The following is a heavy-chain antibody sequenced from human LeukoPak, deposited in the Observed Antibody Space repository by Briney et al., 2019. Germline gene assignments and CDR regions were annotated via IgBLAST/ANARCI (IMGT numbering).Heavy chain of an antibody. CDR3: ARSTSGHNWFDP. J-gene: IGHJ5*02. Sequence: PGGSLRLSCAASGFTVSSNYMSWVRQAPGKGLEWVSVIYSCGSTYYADSVKGRFTISRDNSKNTLYVQMNSLRAEDTDVYDCARSTSGHNWFDPWGQGTLVTVSS. CDR2: IYSCGST. V-gene: IGHV3-53*01. D-gene: IGHD6-25*01. CDR1: GFTVSSNY.